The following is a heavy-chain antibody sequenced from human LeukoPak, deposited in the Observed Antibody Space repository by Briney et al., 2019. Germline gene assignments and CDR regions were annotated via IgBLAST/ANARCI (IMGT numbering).Heavy chain of an antibody. Sequence: GGPLRLSCAASGFTFSSYDMHWVRHVTGKGLEWVSAIDNCGDTYYPGSVKGRFTISRENAKNSLYLQMNSLRAGDTAVYYCARDRGGGHMDVWGKGTTVTISS. V-gene: IGHV3-13*01. CDR3: ARDRGGGHMDV. J-gene: IGHJ6*03. D-gene: IGHD2-15*01. CDR1: GFTFSSYD. CDR2: IDNCGDT.